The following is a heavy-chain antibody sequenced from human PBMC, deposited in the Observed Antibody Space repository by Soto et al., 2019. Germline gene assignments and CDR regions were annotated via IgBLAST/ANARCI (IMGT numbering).Heavy chain of an antibody. CDR2: INPNNGGT. CDR1: GYTFKDYF. D-gene: IGHD3-3*01. CDR3: ARDPSPDFWSGYYDY. V-gene: IGHV1-2*02. Sequence: HLVQSGAEVKQPGASVKVSCKASGYTFKDYFLHWVRQAPGQGLEWMGWINPNNGGTDYAQKFQGRVTMTRDTSISTAYMEVSGLRSGDTDVYYCARDPSPDFWSGYYDYWGQGNLITVSS. J-gene: IGHJ4*02.